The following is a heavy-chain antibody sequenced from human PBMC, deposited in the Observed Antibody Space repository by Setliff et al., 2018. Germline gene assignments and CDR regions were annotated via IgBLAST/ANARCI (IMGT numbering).Heavy chain of an antibody. Sequence: GSLRLSCAASGLTLSRYGIHWVRQAPGKGMEWVAVIGDDGSDKYYADSVKGRFTISRDNSKNTLYLQMNSRRAEDTAVYYCARERYYNFWNGYDYYYYYMDVWGIGTTVTVSS. CDR1: GLTLSRYG. J-gene: IGHJ6*03. CDR2: IGDDGSDK. V-gene: IGHV3-33*01. CDR3: ARERYYNFWNGYDYYYYYMDV. D-gene: IGHD3-3*01.